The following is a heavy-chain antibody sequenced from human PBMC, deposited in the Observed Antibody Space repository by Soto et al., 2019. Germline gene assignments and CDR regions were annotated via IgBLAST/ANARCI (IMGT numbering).Heavy chain of an antibody. CDR1: GASINSGGYY. CDR3: VSGDAWGVILAY. V-gene: IGHV4-31*03. D-gene: IGHD3-10*01. CDR2: IYFTGNT. Sequence: SETLSLTCTVSGASINSGGYYWNWVRLLPGRGLEWIGYIYFTGNTYYNPSLESRVTISLDTPQNQFSLELNSVSAADTAVYYCVSGDAWGVILAYWGQGALVTVSS. J-gene: IGHJ4*02.